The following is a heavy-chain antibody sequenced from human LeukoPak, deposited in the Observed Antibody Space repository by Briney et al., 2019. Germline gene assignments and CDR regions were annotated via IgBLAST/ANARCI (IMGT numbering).Heavy chain of an antibody. J-gene: IGHJ6*02. CDR1: GYTFTGYY. CDR3: ARCYGEHYGSGRARYYYYYGMDV. Sequence: AAVKVSCKASGYTFTGYYMHWVRQAPGPGLEWMGWINPNSGGTNYAQKFQGRVTMTRNTSISTAYMELSSLRSEDTAVYYCARCYGEHYGSGRARYYYYYGMDVWGQGTTVTVSS. V-gene: IGHV1-2*02. CDR2: INPNSGGT. D-gene: IGHD3-10*01.